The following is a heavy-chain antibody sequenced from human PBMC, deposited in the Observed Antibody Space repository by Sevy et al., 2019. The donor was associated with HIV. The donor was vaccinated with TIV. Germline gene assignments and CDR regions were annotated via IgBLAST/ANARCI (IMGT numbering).Heavy chain of an antibody. J-gene: IGHJ4*02. V-gene: IGHV3-11*04. D-gene: IGHD5-12*01. CDR2: ISSSGSTI. CDR3: ARLSGYVNYFDY. CDR1: GFTFGDYY. Sequence: GGSLRLSCAASGFTFGDYYMSWIRQAPGEGLEWVSYISSSGSTIYYADSVKGRFTISRDNAKNSLYLQMNSLRAEDTAVFYCARLSGYVNYFDYWGQGTLVTVSS.